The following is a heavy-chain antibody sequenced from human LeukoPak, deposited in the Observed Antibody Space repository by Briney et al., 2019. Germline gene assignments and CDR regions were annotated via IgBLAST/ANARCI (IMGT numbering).Heavy chain of an antibody. J-gene: IGHJ6*02. D-gene: IGHD3-3*01. V-gene: IGHV3-23*01. CDR3: AKHPYDFWSGYYYYYGMDV. CDR1: GVTFSSFA. CDR2: ISGSGGST. Sequence: GGSLRLSCAASGVTFSSFAMTWVRQAPGKGLEWVSAISGSGGSTYYADSVKGRFTISRDNSKNTLYLQMNSLRAEDTAVYYCAKHPYDFWSGYYYYYGMDVWGQGTTVTVSS.